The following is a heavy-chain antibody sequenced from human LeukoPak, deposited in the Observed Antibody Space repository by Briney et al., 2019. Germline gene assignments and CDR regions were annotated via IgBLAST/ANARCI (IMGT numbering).Heavy chain of an antibody. CDR1: GFTFTNYW. D-gene: IGHD5-12*01. J-gene: IGHJ6*02. CDR3: ATGYSGYRRSYYYGMDV. CDR2: INQDGSEK. V-gene: IGHV3-7*05. Sequence: GGSLRLSCAASGFTFTNYWMSWVRQAPGKGLEWVADINQDGSEKYFVDSVKGRFTISRHNSKNTLYIQMNSLGADDTAVYYCATGYSGYRRSYYYGMDVWGQGTTVTVSS.